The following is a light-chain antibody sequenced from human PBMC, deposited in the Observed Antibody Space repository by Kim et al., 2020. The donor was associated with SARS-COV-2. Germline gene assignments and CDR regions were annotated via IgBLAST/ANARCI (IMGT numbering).Light chain of an antibody. Sequence: GQSTTISSTETHSDFGGYNYVSVYQQQPGKSANHMIYDVSNRPSGVSNRFSGSKSGNTASLTISGLQAEDEADYYCSSYTSSSTYVFGTGTKVTVL. J-gene: IGLJ1*01. V-gene: IGLV2-14*03. CDR2: DVS. CDR3: SSYTSSSTYV. CDR1: HSDFGGYNY.